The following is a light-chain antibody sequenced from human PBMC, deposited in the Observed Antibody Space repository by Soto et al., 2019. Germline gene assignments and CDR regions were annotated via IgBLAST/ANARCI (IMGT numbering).Light chain of an antibody. CDR3: QQYGSSGT. CDR1: QSVSSNY. Sequence: PGERAALSCRASQSVSSNYLAWYQQKPGQTPKVLIYRASTRATGIPDRFSGSGSGTDFTLTISRLEAEDFAVYYCQQYGSSGTFGQGTKVDIK. CDR2: RAS. J-gene: IGKJ1*01. V-gene: IGKV3-20*01.